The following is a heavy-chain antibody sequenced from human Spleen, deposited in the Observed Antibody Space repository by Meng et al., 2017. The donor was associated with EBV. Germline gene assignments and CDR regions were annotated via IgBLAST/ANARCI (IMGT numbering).Heavy chain of an antibody. CDR2: IYHNGDT. CDR1: GDSISSSHW. D-gene: IGHD3-16*01. J-gene: IGHJ4*02. Sequence: QVQLQESVPGLVKPSETLSLTCAVSGDSISSSHWWSWVRQPPGKGLEWIGYIYHNGDTYYSPSLQSRLTISVDTSKNQFSLKMSSVTAADTAAYFCASGSGGNFDFWGQGTLVTVSS. V-gene: IGHV4-4*02. CDR3: ASGSGGNFDF.